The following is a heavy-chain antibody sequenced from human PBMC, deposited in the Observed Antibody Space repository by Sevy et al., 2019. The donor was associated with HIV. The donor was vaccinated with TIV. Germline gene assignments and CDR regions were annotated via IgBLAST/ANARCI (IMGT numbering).Heavy chain of an antibody. D-gene: IGHD1-1*01. V-gene: IGHV3-48*03. CDR2: VSSSGSST. CDR1: GFSFSRYA. J-gene: IGHJ3*02. CDR3: ARGGRHRDVYNRKDAFDI. Sequence: GGSLRLSCAASGFSFSRYAMKWVRQAPGKGLEWLSYVSSSGSSTYYADSVKGRFTISRDNAKNSLYLQMNSLRAEDTAVYYCARGGRHRDVYNRKDAFDIWGQGTMVTVSS.